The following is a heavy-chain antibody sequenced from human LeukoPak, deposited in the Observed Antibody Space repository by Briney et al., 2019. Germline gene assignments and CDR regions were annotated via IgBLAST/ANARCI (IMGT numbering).Heavy chain of an antibody. Sequence: SGPTLAKPTRTLTLTYTFSGFSLSTTGVGVGWIRQPQGKALEWHALLHWDDEKRYIPFRNSRLTITKDTSKNQVFLTMTNMDPVDTATYYCAHFFFFYYYFDYWGQGTLVTVSS. V-gene: IGHV2-5*02. CDR2: LHWDDEK. J-gene: IGHJ4*02. D-gene: IGHD1-26*01. CDR1: GFSLSTTGVG. CDR3: AHFFFFYYYFDY.